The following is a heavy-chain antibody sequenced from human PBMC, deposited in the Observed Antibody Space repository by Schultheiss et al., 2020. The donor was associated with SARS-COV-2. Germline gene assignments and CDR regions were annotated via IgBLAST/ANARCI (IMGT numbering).Heavy chain of an antibody. CDR1: GFTFSDSG. V-gene: IGHV3-21*04. CDR2: ISSSSSYI. D-gene: IGHD6-19*01. J-gene: IGHJ5*01. CDR3: SIGYGSAWFYS. Sequence: GESLKISCAASGFTFSDSGMQWVRQAPGKGLEWVSSISSSSSYIYYADSVKGRFTISRDNAKNSLYLQMNSLRAEDTAVYYCSIGYGSAWFYSWGQGTLVTVSS.